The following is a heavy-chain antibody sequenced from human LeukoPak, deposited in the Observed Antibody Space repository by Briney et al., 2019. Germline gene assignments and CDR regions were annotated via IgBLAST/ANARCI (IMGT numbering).Heavy chain of an antibody. J-gene: IGHJ3*02. D-gene: IGHD1-14*01. V-gene: IGHV3-21*04. Sequence: GGSLRLSCAASGFTFSSYSMNWVRQAPGKGLEWVSSISSSSSYIYYADSVKGRFTISRDNAKNSLYLQMNSLRAEDTALYYCAKQVGPSTTFDIWGLGTMVTVSS. CDR3: AKQVGPSTTFDI. CDR2: ISSSSSYI. CDR1: GFTFSSYS.